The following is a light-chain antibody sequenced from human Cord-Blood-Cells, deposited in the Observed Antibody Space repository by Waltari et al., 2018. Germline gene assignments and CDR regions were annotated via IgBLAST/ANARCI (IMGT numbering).Light chain of an antibody. Sequence: PALTQPAPAPGSPGQSITTSCTGTSSHVGSYNLASWYQQHPGKAPKLMIYEVSKRPSGVSNRFSGSKSGNTASLTISGLQAEDEADYYCCSYAGSSTFVFGTGTKVTVL. CDR1: SSHVGSYNL. CDR3: CSYAGSSTFV. CDR2: EVS. J-gene: IGLJ1*01. V-gene: IGLV2-23*02.